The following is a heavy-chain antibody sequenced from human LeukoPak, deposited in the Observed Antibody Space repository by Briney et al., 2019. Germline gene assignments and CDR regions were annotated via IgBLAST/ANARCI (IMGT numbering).Heavy chain of an antibody. CDR2: IYYSRST. D-gene: IGHD3-3*01. Sequence: PSETLSLTCTVSGGTINNYYWSWIRQPPGKGLEWIGYIYYSRSTNYNPSLKSRVTISIDTSKNRFSLRLSSATAADTALYYCARDPWRRLDYWGQGTLVTVSS. V-gene: IGHV4-59*01. J-gene: IGHJ4*02. CDR1: GGTINNYY. CDR3: ARDPWRRLDY.